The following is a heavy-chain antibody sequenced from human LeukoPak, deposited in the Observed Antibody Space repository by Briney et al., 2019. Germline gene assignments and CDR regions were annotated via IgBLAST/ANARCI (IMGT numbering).Heavy chain of an antibody. CDR2: ISGGGSST. J-gene: IGHJ4*02. V-gene: IGHV3-23*01. D-gene: IGHD3-10*01. Sequence: GGSLRLSCAASGFTFRNYAMRWVGQARGKGGEWVSHISGGGSSTHYADSVKGGFTISRDNSKNTLYLQMNSLRAEDTAVYYCAKDHTVYGSGSYLDFWGQGTLVTVSS. CDR1: GFTFRNYA. CDR3: AKDHTVYGSGSYLDF.